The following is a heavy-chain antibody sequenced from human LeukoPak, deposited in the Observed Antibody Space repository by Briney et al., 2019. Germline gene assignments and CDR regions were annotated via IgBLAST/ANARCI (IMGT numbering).Heavy chain of an antibody. D-gene: IGHD2-2*01. CDR2: IYYSGGT. Sequence: SQTLSLTCTVSGDSISTGGYYWAWIRQHRERGLEWIGYIYYSGGTHYNPSLQSRVTISVDTSKNQFSLKLSSVTAADTAVYYCARGLIVPSTIFDYWGQGALVTVSS. J-gene: IGHJ4*02. CDR3: ARGLIVPSTIFDY. CDR1: GDSISTGGYY. V-gene: IGHV4-31*03.